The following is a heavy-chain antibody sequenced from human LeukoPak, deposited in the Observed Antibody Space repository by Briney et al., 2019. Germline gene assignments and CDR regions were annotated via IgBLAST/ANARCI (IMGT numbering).Heavy chain of an antibody. J-gene: IGHJ6*02. CDR1: GGSISSYY. V-gene: IGHV4-59*01. Sequence: SETLSLTCTVSGGSISSYYWSWIRQPPGKGLEWIGYIYYSGSTNYNPSLKSRVTISVDTSKNQFSLKLSSVTAADTAVYYCARERVDGSGWYFYGMDVWGQGTTVTVSS. CDR3: ARERVDGSGWYFYGMDV. CDR2: IYYSGST. D-gene: IGHD6-19*01.